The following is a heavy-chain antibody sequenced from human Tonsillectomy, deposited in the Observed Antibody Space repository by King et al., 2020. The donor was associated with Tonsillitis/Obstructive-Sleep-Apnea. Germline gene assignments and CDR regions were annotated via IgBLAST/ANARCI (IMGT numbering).Heavy chain of an antibody. CDR1: GFTFSSYW. V-gene: IGHV3-74*01. Sequence: VQLVESGGGLVQPGGSLRLSCAASGFTFSSYWMHWVRQAPGKGLVWVSRINSDGSSTSYADSVKGRFTISRDKANNTQFLQMNSLRAEDTVGYYCARSPIGAYCSSTSCYAPAILYYYYYYMDVWGKGTTVTVSS. CDR2: INSDGSST. D-gene: IGHD2-2*01. CDR3: ARSPIGAYCSSTSCYAPAILYYYYYYMDV. J-gene: IGHJ6*03.